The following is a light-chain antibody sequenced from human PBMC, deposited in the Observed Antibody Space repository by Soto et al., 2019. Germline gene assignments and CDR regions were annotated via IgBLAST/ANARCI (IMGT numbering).Light chain of an antibody. J-gene: IGLJ1*01. V-gene: IGLV2-14*03. CDR1: SSDVGAYTF. Sequence: QSALTQHASVSGSPGQSITISCTGTSSDVGAYTFVSWYQQHPDKVPKLMIFDVSRRPSGVSDRFSGSKSGNTASLTISGLQPEDEADYYCSSYTSSSTHVFGSGTKVTVL. CDR3: SSYTSSSTHV. CDR2: DVS.